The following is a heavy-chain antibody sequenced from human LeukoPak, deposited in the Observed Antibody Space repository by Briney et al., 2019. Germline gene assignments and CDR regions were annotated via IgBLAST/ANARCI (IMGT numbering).Heavy chain of an antibody. D-gene: IGHD3-10*01. CDR2: IYYSGST. CDR1: GGSISSSSYY. V-gene: IGHV4-39*01. Sequence: SETLSLTCTVSGGSISSSSYYWGWIRQPPGKGLEWIGSIYYSGSTYYNPSLKSRVTISVDTSKNQFSLKLSSVTAADTAVYYCASTYGSGSSEGIYDYWGQGTLVTVSS. J-gene: IGHJ4*02. CDR3: ASTYGSGSSEGIYDY.